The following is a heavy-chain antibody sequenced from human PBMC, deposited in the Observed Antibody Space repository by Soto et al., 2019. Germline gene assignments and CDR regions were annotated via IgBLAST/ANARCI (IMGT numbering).Heavy chain of an antibody. Sequence: KPXETLSLPCAVSGGSISSGHWYNWVRQPPGKGLEWVGEIHHRGTTNYNPSLRSRVTMSLDKSKNQFSLNVNSVTAADTAVYFCGRSGYPRTETDSWGQGTLVTVSS. J-gene: IGHJ5*01. V-gene: IGHV4-4*01. CDR1: GGSISSGHW. CDR3: GRSGYPRTETDS. CDR2: IHHRGTT. D-gene: IGHD3-3*01.